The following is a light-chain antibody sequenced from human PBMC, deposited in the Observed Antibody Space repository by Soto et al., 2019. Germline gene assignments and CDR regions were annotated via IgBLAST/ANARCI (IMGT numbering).Light chain of an antibody. J-gene: IGKJ4*01. CDR2: AAS. CDR3: QQLSTYPST. V-gene: IGKV1-39*01. Sequence: DIQMTQSPSSLSASVGDRITITCRASQSISRYLNWYQHKPGKAPKLLINAASSLQSGVPSRFSGSGSGTDFTLTISSLQAEDFATYYCQQLSTYPSTFGGGTKVDIK. CDR1: QSISRY.